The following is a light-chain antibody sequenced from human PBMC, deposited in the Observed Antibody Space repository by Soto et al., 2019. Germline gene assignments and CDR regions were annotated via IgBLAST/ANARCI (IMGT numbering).Light chain of an antibody. CDR2: AAS. CDR1: HGISNY. CDR3: QKYNGAPLI. Sequence: DIQMTQSPSSLSASVGDRVTITCRASHGISNYLAWYQQKPGKVPRLLIYAASTVQSGVPSRFSGSGSGTDFTLTISSLQPEDVATYYCQKYNGAPLIFGGGTKVEIK. V-gene: IGKV1-27*01. J-gene: IGKJ4*01.